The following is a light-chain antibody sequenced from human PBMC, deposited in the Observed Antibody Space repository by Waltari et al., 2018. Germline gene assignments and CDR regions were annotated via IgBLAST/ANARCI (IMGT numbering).Light chain of an antibody. CDR2: KVS. Sequence: DVVMTQSPLSLPVTLGQPASVSCSSSQSRIHSDGKIYLNWFQQRPGQSPRRLIYKVSNRGSGGPDRFSGSGSGTDFTLKINRVEAENVGVYYCMQATHWPPTFGQGTRLEIK. V-gene: IGKV2-30*02. CDR1: QSRIHSDGKIY. CDR3: MQATHWPPT. J-gene: IGKJ5*01.